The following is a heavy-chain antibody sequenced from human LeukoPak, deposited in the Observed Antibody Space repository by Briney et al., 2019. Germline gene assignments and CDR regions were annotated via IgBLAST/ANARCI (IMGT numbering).Heavy chain of an antibody. J-gene: IGHJ4*02. V-gene: IGHV4-39*01. Sequence: SETLSLTCTVSGGSIGSSRYYWGWLRQPPGKGLEWIASIYYSGSTYYNPSLKSRLTIFLDTSTNQFSLRLSSVTAADTAVYYCARVGSNNASIAAAGPVGYWGQGTLVTVSS. CDR2: IYYSGST. CDR3: ARVGSNNASIAAAGPVGY. D-gene: IGHD6-13*01. CDR1: GGSIGSSRYY.